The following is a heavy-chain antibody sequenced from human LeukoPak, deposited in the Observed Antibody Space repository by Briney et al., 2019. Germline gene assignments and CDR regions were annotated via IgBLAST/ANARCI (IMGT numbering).Heavy chain of an antibody. V-gene: IGHV4-34*01. J-gene: IGHJ4*02. D-gene: IGHD3-22*01. Sequence: PSGTLSLTCAVYGGSFSGYYWSWIRQPPGKGLEWIGEINHSGSTNYTPSLKSRVTISVDTSKNQFSLKLRSVTGADTAVYYCARGRLRYYYDSSGHIGGYYFDYWGQGTLVTVSS. CDR1: GGSFSGYY. CDR3: ARGRLRYYYDSSGHIGGYYFDY. CDR2: INHSGST.